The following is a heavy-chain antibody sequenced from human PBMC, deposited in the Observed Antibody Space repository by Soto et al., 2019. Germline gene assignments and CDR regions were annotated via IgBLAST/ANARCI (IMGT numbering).Heavy chain of an antibody. D-gene: IGHD1-1*01. J-gene: IGHJ4*02. CDR3: KHQTGVY. V-gene: IGHV2-5*02. CDR2: IYWDDEK. CDR1: GVSLTTSGVG. Sequence: QITLKDSGPTLVKATQTLTLTCTVSGVSLTTSGVGVGWIRQPPGQALEWLALIYWDDEKQYRPSLENRVTVTKDTSKNQVVLTTTNMDFADTATYYCKHQTGVYWGQGILVTVSS.